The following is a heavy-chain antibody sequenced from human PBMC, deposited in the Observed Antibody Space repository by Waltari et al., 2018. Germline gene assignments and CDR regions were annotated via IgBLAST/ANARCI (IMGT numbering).Heavy chain of an antibody. J-gene: IGHJ3*02. Sequence: EVQLVESGGGLVKPGGSLRLSCAASGSTFSSYSMHWVRQAPGKGLEWVSSISSSSSYIYYADSVKGRFTISRDNAKNSLYLQMNSLRAEDTAVYYCARGLTGAFDIWGQGTMVTVSS. V-gene: IGHV3-21*01. CDR2: ISSSSSYI. CDR3: ARGLTGAFDI. D-gene: IGHD3-22*01. CDR1: GSTFSSYS.